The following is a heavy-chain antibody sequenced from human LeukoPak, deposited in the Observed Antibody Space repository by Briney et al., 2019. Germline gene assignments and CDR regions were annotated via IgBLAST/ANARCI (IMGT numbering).Heavy chain of an antibody. V-gene: IGHV4-39*01. J-gene: IGHJ6*02. CDR2: IYYSGST. CDR3: ARLRTYYYDSSGPYYYYGMDV. D-gene: IGHD3-22*01. CDR1: GGSISSSSYY. Sequence: SETLSLTCTVSGGSISSSSYYWGWIRQPPGKGLEWIGSIYYSGSTYYNPSLKSRVTISVDTSKNQFSLKLSSVTAADTAVYYCARLRTYYYDSSGPYYYYGMDVWGQGTTVTVSS.